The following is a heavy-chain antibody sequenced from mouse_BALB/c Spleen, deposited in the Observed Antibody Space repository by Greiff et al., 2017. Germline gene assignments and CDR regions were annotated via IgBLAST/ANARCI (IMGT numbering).Heavy chain of an antibody. CDR1: GFTFSSFG. CDR3: ARWGELTPWFAY. J-gene: IGHJ3*01. Sequence: EVMLVESGGGLVQPGGSRKLSCAASGFTFSSFGMHWVRQAPEKGLEWVAYISSGSSTIYYADTVKGRFTISRDNPKNTLFLQMTSLRSEDTAMYYCARWGELTPWFAYWGQGTLVTVSA. V-gene: IGHV5-17*02. CDR2: ISSGSSTI.